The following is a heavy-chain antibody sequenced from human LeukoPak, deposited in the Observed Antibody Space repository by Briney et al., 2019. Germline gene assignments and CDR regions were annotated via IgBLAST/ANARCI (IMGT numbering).Heavy chain of an antibody. J-gene: IGHJ3*02. CDR2: INHSGST. CDR3: ARDVGYCSSTSCYGPPDAFDI. Sequence: SETLSLTCAVYGGSFSGYYWSWIRQPPGKGREWMGEINHSGSTNYNPSLKSRVTISVDTSKNQFSLKLSSVTAADTAVYYCARDVGYCSSTSCYGPPDAFDIWGQGTMVTVSS. V-gene: IGHV4-34*01. CDR1: GGSFSGYY. D-gene: IGHD2-2*01.